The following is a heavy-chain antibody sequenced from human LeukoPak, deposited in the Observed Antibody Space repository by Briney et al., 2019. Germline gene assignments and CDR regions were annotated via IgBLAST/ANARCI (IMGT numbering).Heavy chain of an antibody. J-gene: IGHJ4*02. CDR2: MNPNSGNT. V-gene: IGHV1-8*03. Sequence: ASVKVSCKASGGTFSSYAISWVRQAPGQGLEWMGWMNPNSGNTGYAQKFQGRVTITRNTSISTAYMELSSLRSEDTAVYYCARGRDYWGQGTLVTVSS. CDR1: GGTFSSYA. CDR3: ARGRDY.